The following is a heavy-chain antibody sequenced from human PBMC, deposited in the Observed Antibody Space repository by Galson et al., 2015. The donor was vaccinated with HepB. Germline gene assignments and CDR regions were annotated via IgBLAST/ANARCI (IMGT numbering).Heavy chain of an antibody. Sequence: TLSLTCPVSGGSISNGDYYWSWIRQPPGKGLEWIGHIYYSGSTYYNPSLKSRVAMSVDTSKNQFSLNLSSVTAADTAVYYCARGVAPKVATVTSTFDYWGQGTLVTVSS. V-gene: IGHV4-30-4*01. D-gene: IGHD5-24*01. CDR2: IYYSGST. CDR3: ARGVAPKVATVTSTFDY. CDR1: GGSISNGDYY. J-gene: IGHJ4*02.